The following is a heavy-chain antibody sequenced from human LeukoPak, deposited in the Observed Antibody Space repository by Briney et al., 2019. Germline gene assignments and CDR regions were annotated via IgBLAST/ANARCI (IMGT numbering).Heavy chain of an antibody. Sequence: SETLSLTCTVSGGSISSYYWNWIRQPPGKGLEWIGYIYYSGSTNYNPSLKSRVTISVDTSKNQFSLKLSSVTAADTAVYYCARDRYTVVSWYFDLWGRGTLVTVSS. J-gene: IGHJ2*01. CDR1: GGSISSYY. V-gene: IGHV4-59*12. CDR3: ARDRYTVVSWYFDL. CDR2: IYYSGST. D-gene: IGHD4-23*01.